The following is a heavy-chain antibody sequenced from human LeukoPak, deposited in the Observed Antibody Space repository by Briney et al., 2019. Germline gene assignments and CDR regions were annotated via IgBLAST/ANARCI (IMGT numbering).Heavy chain of an antibody. CDR3: ARGRSSRSMITFGGVPYYFDY. J-gene: IGHJ4*02. D-gene: IGHD3-16*01. CDR1: GGSFSGYY. V-gene: IGHV4-34*01. Sequence: SETLSLTCAVYGGSFSGYYWSWIRQPPGKGLEWIGEINHSGSTNYNPSLKSRVTISVDTSKNQFSLKLSSVTAADTAVYYCARGRSSRSMITFGGVPYYFDYWGQGTLVTVSS. CDR2: INHSGST.